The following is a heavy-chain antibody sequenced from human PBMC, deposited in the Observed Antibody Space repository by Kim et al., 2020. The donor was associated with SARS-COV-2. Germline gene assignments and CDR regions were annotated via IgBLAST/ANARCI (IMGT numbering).Heavy chain of an antibody. D-gene: IGHD2-2*01. CDR3: ARDLVVPAAMDYYYYYGMDV. V-gene: IGHV1-69*13. CDR1: GGTFSSYA. Sequence: SVKVSCKASGGTFSSYAISWVRQAPGQGLEWMGGIIPIFGTTNYAQKFQGRVTITADESTSTAYMELSSLRSEDTAVYYCARDLVVPAAMDYYYYYGMDVWGQGTTVTVSS. CDR2: IIPIFGTT. J-gene: IGHJ6*02.